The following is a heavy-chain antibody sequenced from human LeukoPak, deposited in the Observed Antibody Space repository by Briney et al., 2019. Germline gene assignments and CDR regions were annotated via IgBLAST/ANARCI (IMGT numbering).Heavy chain of an antibody. Sequence: GASVKISCKASGYTFTSYDINWVRQATGQGLEWMRRFNPNSGGTNYSQKSQGRGTMTRDTSISTAYMELIRLRSDDKAVYYCARAEFGDFDYWGQGTLVTVSS. CDR3: ARAEFGDFDY. CDR1: GYTFTSYD. D-gene: IGHD3-10*01. CDR2: FNPNSGGT. V-gene: IGHV1-2*06. J-gene: IGHJ4*02.